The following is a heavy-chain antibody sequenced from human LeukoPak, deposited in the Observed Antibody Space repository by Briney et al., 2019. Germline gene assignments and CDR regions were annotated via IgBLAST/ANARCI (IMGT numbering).Heavy chain of an antibody. J-gene: IGHJ4*02. CDR3: ARVADHYYDRQFDY. D-gene: IGHD3-22*01. V-gene: IGHV4-61*01. CDR2: IYYSGST. CDR1: GGSVSSGSYY. Sequence: SETLSLTCTVSGGSVSSGSYYWSWIRQPPGKGLEWIGYIYYSGSTNYNPSLKSRVTISVDTSKNQFSLKLSSVTAADTAVYYCARVADHYYDRQFDYWGQGTLVTVSS.